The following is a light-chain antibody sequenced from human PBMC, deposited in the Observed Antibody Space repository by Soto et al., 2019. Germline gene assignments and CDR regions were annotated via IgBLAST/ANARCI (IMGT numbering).Light chain of an antibody. CDR2: GVS. J-gene: IGKJ5*01. CDR3: QQYNNWPIT. Sequence: EVVLTQSPVTLSVSPGEGATLSCRASQSVNANLAWYQQKPGQAPRVIIYGVSTRATSVPGGFSGRGSGTEFTLTISTLQSEDFGVYYCQQYNNWPITFGQGTRLEIK. V-gene: IGKV3-15*01. CDR1: QSVNAN.